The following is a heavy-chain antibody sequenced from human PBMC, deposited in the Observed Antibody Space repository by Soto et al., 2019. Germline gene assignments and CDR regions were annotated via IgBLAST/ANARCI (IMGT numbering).Heavy chain of an antibody. CDR1: GGSISSYY. V-gene: IGHV4-59*01. J-gene: IGHJ3*02. Sequence: QVQLQESGPGLVKPSETLSLTCTVSGGSISSYYWSWIRQPPGKGLEWIGYIYYSGSTNYNPSLKSRVTISVDTSKNQCSMKLSSVSAADTAVYYCARVKGSDAFDIWGQGTMVTVSS. CDR3: ARVKGSDAFDI. CDR2: IYYSGST.